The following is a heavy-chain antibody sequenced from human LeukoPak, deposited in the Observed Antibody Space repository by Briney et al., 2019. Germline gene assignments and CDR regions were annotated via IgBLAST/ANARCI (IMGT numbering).Heavy chain of an antibody. CDR3: ARGAYGDDPYSFDY. V-gene: IGHV1-69*05. CDR1: GGTFSSYA. D-gene: IGHD4-17*01. Sequence: GASVKVSCKASGGTFSSYAISWVRQAPGQGLEWMGGIIPIFGTANYAQKFQGRVTITTDESTSTAYMELSSLRSEDTAVYYCARGAYGDDPYSFDYWGQGTLVTVSS. J-gene: IGHJ4*02. CDR2: IIPIFGTA.